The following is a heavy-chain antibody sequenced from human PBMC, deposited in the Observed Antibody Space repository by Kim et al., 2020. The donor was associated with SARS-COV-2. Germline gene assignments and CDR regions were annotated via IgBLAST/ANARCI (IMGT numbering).Heavy chain of an antibody. D-gene: IGHD2-21*02. J-gene: IGHJ5*02. CDR1: GGSISSYY. V-gene: IGHV4-59*01. CDR2: IYYSGST. CDR3: ARDRGAYCGGDCSPGWFDP. Sequence: SETLSLTCTVSGGSISSYYWSWIRQPPGKGLEWIGYIYYSGSTNYNPSLKSRVTISVDTSKNQFSLKLSSVTAADTAVYYCARDRGAYCGGDCSPGWFDPWGQGPLVTVSS.